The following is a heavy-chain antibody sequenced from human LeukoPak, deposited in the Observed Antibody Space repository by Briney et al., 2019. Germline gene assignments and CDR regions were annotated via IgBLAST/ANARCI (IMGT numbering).Heavy chain of an antibody. CDR1: GGSIKSGGFY. CDR3: ARGIGHTDY. J-gene: IGHJ4*02. CDR2: IYYSGST. Sequence: SETLSLTCTVSGGSIKSGGFYWSWIRQPPGKGLEWIGYIYYSGSTYYNPSLKSRVTISVDTSKNQFSLKLSSVTAADTAVYYCARGIGHTDYWGQGTLVTVSS. V-gene: IGHV4-30-4*08.